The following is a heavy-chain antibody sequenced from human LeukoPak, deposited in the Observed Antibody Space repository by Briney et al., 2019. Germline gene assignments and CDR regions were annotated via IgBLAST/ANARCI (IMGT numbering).Heavy chain of an antibody. V-gene: IGHV4-34*01. Sequence: SETLSLTCAVYGGSFSGYYWSWIRQPPGKGLEWIGEINHSGSTNYNPSLKSRVTISVDTSKNQFSLELSSVTAADTAVYYCARARYCSSTSCYLNAFDIWGQGTMVTVSS. CDR1: GGSFSGYY. D-gene: IGHD2-2*01. CDR3: ARARYCSSTSCYLNAFDI. CDR2: INHSGST. J-gene: IGHJ3*02.